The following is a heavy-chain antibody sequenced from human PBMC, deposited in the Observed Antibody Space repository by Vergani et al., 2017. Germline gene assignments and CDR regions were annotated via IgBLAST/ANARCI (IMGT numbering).Heavy chain of an antibody. Sequence: QMQLQESGPGLVKASETLSLTCTVPGDSIISRSYYWGWIRQPPGKGLEWIGRIYNSGNGDSSSSLKSRVTISADTSKNQFSLRLTSVTAADTAVNYCASGKYYSDSTSHFRGRYFDVWGRGTLVTVPS. CDR1: GDSIISRSYY. CDR3: ASGKYYSDSTSHFRGRYFDV. V-gene: IGHV4-39*01. CDR2: IYNSGNG. J-gene: IGHJ2*01. D-gene: IGHD3-16*01.